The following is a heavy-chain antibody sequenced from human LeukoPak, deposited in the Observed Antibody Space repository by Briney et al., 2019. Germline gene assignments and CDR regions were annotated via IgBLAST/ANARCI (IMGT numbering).Heavy chain of an antibody. CDR3: AREEARSIAAAGTTYAFDI. J-gene: IGHJ3*02. CDR1: GFTFSSYG. V-gene: IGHV3-33*01. Sequence: HPGGSLRLSCAASGFTFSSYGMHWVRQAPGKGVEGVAVIWYEGSNKYYAGSVKGRFTISRDNSKNTLYLQMNSLRAEDTAVYYCAREEARSIAAAGTTYAFDIWGQGTMVTVSS. D-gene: IGHD6-13*01. CDR2: IWYEGSNK.